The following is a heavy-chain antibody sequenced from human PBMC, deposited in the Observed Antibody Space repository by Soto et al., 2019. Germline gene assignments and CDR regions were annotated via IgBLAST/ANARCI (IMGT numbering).Heavy chain of an antibody. CDR1: GGSISSYY. Sequence: QVQLQESGPGLVKPSETLSLTCTVSGGSISSYYWSWIRQPPGKGLEWIGYIYYSGSTNYNPSLKSRVTISVDTSKNQFSLKLSSVTAADTAVYYCARDTVTTGIGVWGQGTLVTVSS. CDR2: IYYSGST. V-gene: IGHV4-59*01. J-gene: IGHJ4*02. CDR3: ARDTVTTGIGV. D-gene: IGHD4-17*01.